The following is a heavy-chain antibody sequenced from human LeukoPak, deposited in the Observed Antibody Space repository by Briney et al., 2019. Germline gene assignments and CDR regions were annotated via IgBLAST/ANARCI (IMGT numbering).Heavy chain of an antibody. CDR3: ASGFGVVSNWFDH. D-gene: IGHD3-3*01. CDR2: IYYSGST. Sequence: SETLSLTCTVSGGSISSSRYYWGWIRQPPGKGLEWIGSIYYSGSTYYNPSLKSRVTISVDTSKNQFSLKLSSVTAADTAVYYCASGFGVVSNWFDHWGQGTLVTVSS. J-gene: IGHJ5*02. V-gene: IGHV4-39*01. CDR1: GGSISSSRYY.